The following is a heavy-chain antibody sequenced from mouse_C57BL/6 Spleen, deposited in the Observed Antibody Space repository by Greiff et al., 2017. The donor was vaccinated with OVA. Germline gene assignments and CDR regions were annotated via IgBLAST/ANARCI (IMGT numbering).Heavy chain of an antibody. J-gene: IGHJ2*01. Sequence: EVNLVESGGGLVKPGGSLKLSCAASGFTFSSYTMSWVRQTPEKRLEWVATISGGGGNTYYPDSVKGRFTISRDNAKNTLYLQMSSLRSEDTALYYCARLGLGRYYFDYWGQGTTLTVSS. CDR3: ARLGLGRYYFDY. CDR2: ISGGGGNT. D-gene: IGHD4-1*01. CDR1: GFTFSSYT. V-gene: IGHV5-9*01.